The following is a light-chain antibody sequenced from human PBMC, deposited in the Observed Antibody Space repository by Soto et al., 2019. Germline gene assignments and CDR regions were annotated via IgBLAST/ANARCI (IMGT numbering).Light chain of an antibody. V-gene: IGLV1-40*01. CDR1: SSNIGARYD. Sequence: QSALTQPPSVSGAPGQRVTISCTGSSSNIGARYDVHWYQHLPGTAPKLLIYGNSNRPSGVPDRFSGSKSGTSASLAITGLQAEDEADYYCQSYDSSLSGSYVFGTGTKVTVL. CDR3: QSYDSSLSGSYV. CDR2: GNS. J-gene: IGLJ1*01.